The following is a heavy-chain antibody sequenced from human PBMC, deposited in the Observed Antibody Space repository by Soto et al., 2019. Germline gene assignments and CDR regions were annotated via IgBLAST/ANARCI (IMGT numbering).Heavy chain of an antibody. J-gene: IGHJ6*02. Sequence: QEQLVQSGAEVKKPGASVKISCKASGYTFNTYDINWVRQATGQGLEWMGWMNPESGSTGFAQSFQGRITLTRNTSLNTVYMEVSSLTNEDMAVYFCARSGGSGYYSAHYYGMDVWGPGTTVTVSS. CDR1: GYTFNTYD. D-gene: IGHD3-22*01. CDR2: MNPESGST. CDR3: ARSGGSGYYSAHYYGMDV. V-gene: IGHV1-8*01.